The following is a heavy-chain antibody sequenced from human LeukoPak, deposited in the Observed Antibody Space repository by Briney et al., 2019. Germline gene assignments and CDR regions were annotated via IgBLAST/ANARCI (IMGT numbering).Heavy chain of an antibody. D-gene: IGHD3-9*01. CDR1: GYTLTELS. V-gene: IGHV1-24*01. Sequence: EASVKVSCKVSGYTLTELSMHWVRQAPGKGLEWMGGFDPEDGEIIYAQKFQGRVTMTEDTSTNTAYMDLSSLRSEDTAVYYCATSDPTDDILTGPGAFDIWGQGAMVTVSS. J-gene: IGHJ3*02. CDR3: ATSDPTDDILTGPGAFDI. CDR2: FDPEDGEI.